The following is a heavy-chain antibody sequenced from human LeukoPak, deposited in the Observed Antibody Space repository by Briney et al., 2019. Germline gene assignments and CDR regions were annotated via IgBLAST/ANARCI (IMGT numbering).Heavy chain of an antibody. CDR2: ISGNNDNT. CDR1: GYTFSNFG. CDR3: ARDGTSTDDY. Sequence: EASVKVSCKTSGYTFSNFGISWGRQAPGQGLEWMGWISGNNDNTNYGKKFQGRFTMTTDSSTSTAYMELRSLRSDDTAVYYCARDGTSTDDYWGQGTLVTVSS. V-gene: IGHV1-18*01. J-gene: IGHJ4*02. D-gene: IGHD1-26*01.